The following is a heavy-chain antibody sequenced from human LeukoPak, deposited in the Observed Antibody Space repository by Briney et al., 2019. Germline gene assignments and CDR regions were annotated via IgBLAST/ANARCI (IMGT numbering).Heavy chain of an antibody. CDR2: ISAYNGNT. J-gene: IGHJ6*03. CDR1: GYTFTSYG. D-gene: IGHD6-19*01. V-gene: IGHV1-18*01. CDR3: ARDARYSSGWSTYYYYYMDV. Sequence: GASVKVSCKASGYTFTSYGISWVRQAPGQGLEWMGWISAYNGNTNYAQKLQGRVTMTTDTSTSTAYMELRSLRSDDTAVYYCARDARYSSGWSTYYYYYMDVWGKGTTVTISS.